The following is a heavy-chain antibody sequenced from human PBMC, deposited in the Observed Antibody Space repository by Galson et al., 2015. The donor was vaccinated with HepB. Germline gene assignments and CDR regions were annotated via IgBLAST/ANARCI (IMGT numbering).Heavy chain of an antibody. CDR2: FDPEDGET. V-gene: IGHV1-24*01. CDR3: ATTPRLVYYYYGMDV. CDR1: GYTFTELS. J-gene: IGHJ6*02. Sequence: SVKVSCRVSGYTFTELSMHWVRQAPGKGLEWMGGFDPEDGETIHAQKFQGRVTMTEDTSTDTAYMELSSLRSEDTAVYYCATTPRLVYYYYGMDVWGQGTTVTVSS.